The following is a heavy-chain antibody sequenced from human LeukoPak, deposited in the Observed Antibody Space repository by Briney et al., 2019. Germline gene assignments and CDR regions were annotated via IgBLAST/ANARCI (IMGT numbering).Heavy chain of an antibody. D-gene: IGHD2-21*01. CDR2: FYHTGST. V-gene: IGHV4-59*01. J-gene: IGHJ4*02. CDR3: ATSIGWPNVFDH. CDR1: GGSFTTYY. Sequence: SETLSLTCTVSGGSFTTYYWTWIRQTPDKGLQFIGSFYHTGSTNYNPSLESAVTISEDTSKNQISLELRSVTAADTAVYYCATSIGWPNVFDHWGQGILVTVSS.